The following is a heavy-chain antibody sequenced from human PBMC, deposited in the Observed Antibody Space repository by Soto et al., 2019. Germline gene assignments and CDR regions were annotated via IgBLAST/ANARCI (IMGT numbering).Heavy chain of an antibody. Sequence: PGGSLRLSCAASGFTFSSQWMHWVRQAPGKGLVWVSRLHRDGTTTNYADSVKGRFTISRDNDKNTLFLQMNSLGVEDTALYYCVREVATAGAWYFDLWGRGTLVTVSS. CDR2: LHRDGTTT. V-gene: IGHV3-74*01. D-gene: IGHD6-13*01. CDR3: VREVATAGAWYFDL. J-gene: IGHJ2*01. CDR1: GFTFSSQW.